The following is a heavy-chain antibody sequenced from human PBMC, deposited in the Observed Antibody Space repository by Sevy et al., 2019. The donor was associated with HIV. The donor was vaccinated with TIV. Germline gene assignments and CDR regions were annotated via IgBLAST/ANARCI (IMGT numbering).Heavy chain of an antibody. CDR1: GFAFYDYS. D-gene: IGHD2-8*01. V-gene: IGHV3-23*01. Sequence: GGSLRLSCAASGFAFYDYSMSWIRQAPGKGLEWVATLSFGCGKINYADSVKGRFTISRDNSKNSFYLQMDNLRVEDTALYYWAREGCTRPHDHWGQGARVTGSS. CDR2: LSFGCGKI. CDR3: AREGCTRPHDH. J-gene: IGHJ4*02.